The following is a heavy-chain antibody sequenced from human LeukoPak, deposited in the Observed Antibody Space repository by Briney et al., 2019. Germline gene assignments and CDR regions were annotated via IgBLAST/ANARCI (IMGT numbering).Heavy chain of an antibody. CDR1: GYTLTELS. D-gene: IGHD2-2*01. J-gene: IGHJ4*02. V-gene: IGHV1-24*01. Sequence: ASVKVSCTVSGYTLTELSMHWVRQAPGKGLEWMGGFDPEDGETIYAQKFQGRVTMTEDTSTDTAYMELSSLRSEDTAVYYCAREMPDTYYFDFWGQGTLVTVSS. CDR3: AREMPDTYYFDF. CDR2: FDPEDGET.